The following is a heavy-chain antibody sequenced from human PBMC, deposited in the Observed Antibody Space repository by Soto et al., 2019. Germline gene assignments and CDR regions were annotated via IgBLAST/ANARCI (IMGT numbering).Heavy chain of an antibody. J-gene: IGHJ4*02. CDR3: ARDALVRFLGIPYDY. V-gene: IGHV1-46*01. Sequence: ASVKVSCKASGYTFTSYYMHWVRQAPGQGLEWMGIINPSGGSTSYAQKFQGRVTMTRDTSTSTVYMELSSLRSEDTAVYYCARDALVRFLGIPYDYWGQGTLVTVSS. CDR1: GYTFTSYY. D-gene: IGHD3-3*01. CDR2: INPSGGST.